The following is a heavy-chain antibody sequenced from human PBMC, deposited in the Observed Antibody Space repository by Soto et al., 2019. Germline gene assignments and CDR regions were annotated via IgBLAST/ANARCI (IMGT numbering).Heavy chain of an antibody. CDR3: TTEEPLIGAAATYITLDV. D-gene: IGHD6-13*01. CDR2: VKSKNDGGTT. Sequence: GGSLILSCAASGVTFSNAWFNWVRQTPGRGLEWVGRVKSKNDGGTTDFAAPVKGRFAISRDDSKNTLYLEMNSLKTEDTAVYYCTTEEPLIGAAATYITLDVWGQGTTVTVSS. V-gene: IGHV3-15*07. J-gene: IGHJ6*02. CDR1: GVTFSNAW.